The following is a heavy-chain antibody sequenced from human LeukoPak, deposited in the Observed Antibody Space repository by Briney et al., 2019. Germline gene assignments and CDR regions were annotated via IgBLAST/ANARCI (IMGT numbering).Heavy chain of an antibody. V-gene: IGHV4-39*01. D-gene: IGHD2-21*02. CDR1: GGSGSSSNYY. CDR3: ARPSMVTGQFDY. Sequence: SETLSLTCTVSGGSGSSSNYYWGWIRQPPGKGLEWIGTIYYSGSTYYNPSLKSRVTISVDTSKNQFSLKLSSVTAADTAVYYCARPSMVTGQFDYWGQGTLVTVSS. CDR2: IYYSGST. J-gene: IGHJ4*02.